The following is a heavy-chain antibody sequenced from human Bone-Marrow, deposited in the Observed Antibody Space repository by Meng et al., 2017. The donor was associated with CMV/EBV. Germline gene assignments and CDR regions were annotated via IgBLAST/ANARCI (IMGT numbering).Heavy chain of an antibody. CDR1: GGSFSGYY. V-gene: IGHV4-34*01. CDR3: ARALDSSGSFFDY. J-gene: IGHJ4*02. Sequence: SETLSLTCAVYGGSFSGYYWSWIRQPPGKGLEWIGEINHSGSTNYNPSLKSRVTISVDTSKNQFSLKLSSVTAADTAVYYCARALDSSGSFFDYWGQGTRVTGSS. D-gene: IGHD3-22*01. CDR2: INHSGST.